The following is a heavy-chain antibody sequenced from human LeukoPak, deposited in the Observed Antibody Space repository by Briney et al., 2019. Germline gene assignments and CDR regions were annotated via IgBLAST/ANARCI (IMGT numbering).Heavy chain of an antibody. J-gene: IGHJ4*02. V-gene: IGHV1-69*04. D-gene: IGHD6-13*01. CDR1: VGTFSSYA. CDR3: AYEAASLYFDY. Sequence: SVNVSCKASVGTFSSYAISWVRPAPGRGGEWMAMITPTLGTANYAQKFQGRVPSPADKSTSTAYMELSRLSSEDPAVYHCAYEAASLYFDYWGEGTLVAVS. CDR2: ITPTLGTA.